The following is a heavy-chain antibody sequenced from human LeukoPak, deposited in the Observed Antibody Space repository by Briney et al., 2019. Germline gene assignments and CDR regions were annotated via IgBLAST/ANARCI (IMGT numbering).Heavy chain of an antibody. CDR3: AQTYYDFWSGYYATGDYYYYYMDV. J-gene: IGHJ6*03. Sequence: TGGSLTLSRAVSGLPLSSHSVKDPRQAPGEGVECVSFITSRRDIYYADSVKGRFTISRDNAKNTLYLQMNSLRAEATAVYYGAQTYYDFWSGYYATGDYYYYYMDVWGKGTTVTVSS. CDR2: ITSRRDI. CDR1: GLPLSSHS. V-gene: IGHV3-21*01. D-gene: IGHD3-3*01.